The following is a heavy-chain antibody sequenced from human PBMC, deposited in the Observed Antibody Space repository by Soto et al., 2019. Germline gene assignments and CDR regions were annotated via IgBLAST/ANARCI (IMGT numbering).Heavy chain of an antibody. CDR1: GFSFRSYS. CDR3: AREQAAAGTGYYYYGMDV. D-gene: IGHD6-13*01. V-gene: IGHV3-48*02. Sequence: PGGSLRLACAACGFSFRSYSMNWVLQAPGNGLEWVSYISSSSSTIYYADSVKGRFTISRDNAKNSLYLQMNSLRDEDTAVYYCAREQAAAGTGYYYYGMDVWRQGTTVTVSS. CDR2: ISSSSSTI. J-gene: IGHJ6*02.